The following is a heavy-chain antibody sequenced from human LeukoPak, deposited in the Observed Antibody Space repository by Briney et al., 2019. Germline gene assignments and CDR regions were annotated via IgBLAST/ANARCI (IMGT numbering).Heavy chain of an antibody. CDR1: GFTFSSYS. V-gene: IGHV3-21*01. CDR2: ISSSSSYI. CDR3: ARSRAGEIGDCSGNRCNTFEH. J-gene: IGHJ4*02. Sequence: GGSLRLSCAASGFTFSSYSMNWVRQAPGKGLEWVSSISSSSSYIYYADSVKGRFTISRDNAKNTVYLQMNSLRGEDTAVYYCARSRAGEIGDCSGNRCNTFEHWGQGTLVTVSS. D-gene: IGHD2-15*01.